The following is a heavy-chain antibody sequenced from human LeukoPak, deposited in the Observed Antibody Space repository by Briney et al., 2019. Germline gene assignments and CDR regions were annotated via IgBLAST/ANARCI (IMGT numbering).Heavy chain of an antibody. V-gene: IGHV4-30-4*08. CDR2: IYYSGST. Sequence: PSETLSLTCTVSGGSLSSGDYYWSWIRQPPGKGLEWIGYIYYSGSTYYNPSLKSRVTISVDTSKNQFSLKLSSVTAADTAVYYCARDGMVGATKYYYYMDVWGKGTTVTVSS. CDR3: ARDGMVGATKYYYYMDV. CDR1: GGSLSSGDYY. D-gene: IGHD1-26*01. J-gene: IGHJ6*03.